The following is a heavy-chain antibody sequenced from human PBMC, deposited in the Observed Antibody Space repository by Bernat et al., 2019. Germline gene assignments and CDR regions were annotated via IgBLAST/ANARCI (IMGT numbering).Heavy chain of an antibody. CDR1: GFTFDDYG. Sequence: EVQLVESGGGVVRPGGSLRLSCAASGFTFDDYGMSWVRQAPGKGLEWVSGISGSGGSTYYADSVKGRFTISRDNSKNTLYLQMNSLRAEDTAVYYCAKRLGATTDFDYWGQGTLVTVSS. V-gene: IGHV3-23*04. CDR2: ISGSGGST. D-gene: IGHD1-26*01. J-gene: IGHJ4*02. CDR3: AKRLGATTDFDY.